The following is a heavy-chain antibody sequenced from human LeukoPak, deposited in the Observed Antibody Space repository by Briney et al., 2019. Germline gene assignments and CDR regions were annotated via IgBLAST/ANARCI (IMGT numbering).Heavy chain of an antibody. CDR3: AKDMQHGYSYGYFDY. V-gene: IGHV3-23*01. D-gene: IGHD5-18*01. J-gene: IGHJ4*02. CDR2: ISGSGGST. CDR1: GFTFSSYA. Sequence: GGSLRLSCAASGFTFSSYAMSWVRQAPGKGLEWVSAISGSGGSTYYADSVKGRFTISRDNSKNTLYLQMNSLRAEDTALYYCAKDMQHGYSYGYFDYWGQGTLVTVSS.